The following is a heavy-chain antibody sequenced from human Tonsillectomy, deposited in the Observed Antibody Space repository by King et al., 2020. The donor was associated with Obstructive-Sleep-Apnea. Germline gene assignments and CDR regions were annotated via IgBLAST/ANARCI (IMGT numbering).Heavy chain of an antibody. CDR2: IYPGDSNT. J-gene: IGHJ6*02. D-gene: IGHD3-22*01. Sequence: QLVQSGAEVKKPGESLKISCKGSGYRFTSYWIGWLRQMPGKGLECMGIIYPGDSNTRYSTSFPGQVTISADKSITTAYLQWSSLKASDTAMYYCARLGGYDSSGLYYYYGMDVWGQGTTVTVSS. CDR3: ARLGGYDSSGLYYYYGMDV. CDR1: GYRFTSYW. V-gene: IGHV5-51*01.